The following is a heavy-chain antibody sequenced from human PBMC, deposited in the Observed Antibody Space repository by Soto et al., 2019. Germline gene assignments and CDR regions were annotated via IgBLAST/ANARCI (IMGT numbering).Heavy chain of an antibody. J-gene: IGHJ6*02. Sequence: GGSLRLSCAASGFSVTFYTMHWVRQAPGKGLEWVAVFSHEGNSKHYADSVKGRFTISRDISKNTLDLQMNSLRVDDTAVYFCARDFGSDATGYYGMDVWGQGTTVTVSS. CDR1: GFSVTFYT. CDR3: ARDFGSDATGYYGMDV. D-gene: IGHD3-10*01. V-gene: IGHV3-30-3*01. CDR2: FSHEGNSK.